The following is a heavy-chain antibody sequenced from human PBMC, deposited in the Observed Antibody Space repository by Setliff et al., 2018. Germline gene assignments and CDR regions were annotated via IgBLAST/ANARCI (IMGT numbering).Heavy chain of an antibody. Sequence: PGGSLRLSCAASGFTFSSYSMNWVRQAPGKGLEWVSYISGSSSTIYYADSVKGQFTISRDNAKNSLYLQMNSLRAEDTAVYYCAREWGSLGYYFDYWGQGTLVTVSS. CDR1: GFTFSSYS. V-gene: IGHV3-48*01. D-gene: IGHD7-27*01. J-gene: IGHJ4*02. CDR2: ISGSSSTI. CDR3: AREWGSLGYYFDY.